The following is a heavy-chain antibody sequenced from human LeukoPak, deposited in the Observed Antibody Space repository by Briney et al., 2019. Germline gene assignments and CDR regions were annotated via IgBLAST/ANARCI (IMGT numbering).Heavy chain of an antibody. V-gene: IGHV3-7*01. Sequence: PGGSLRLSCAASGFSFSTDWVGWVRQAPGKGLEWVAIIKHDGSERHYVDSVKGRFTISRDNAKNSLYLQMNSLRVEDTALYYCVRSQYSSSSWGQGTLVAVSS. J-gene: IGHJ4*02. CDR1: GFSFSTDW. CDR3: VRSQYSSSS. CDR2: IKHDGSER. D-gene: IGHD6-13*01.